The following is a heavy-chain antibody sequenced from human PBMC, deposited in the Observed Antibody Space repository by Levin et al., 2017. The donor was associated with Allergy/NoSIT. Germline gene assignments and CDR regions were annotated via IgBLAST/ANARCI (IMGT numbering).Heavy chain of an antibody. CDR2: ISWDGGST. Sequence: GESLKISCAASGFTFDDYTMHWVRQAPGKGLEWVSLISWDGGSTYYADSVKGRFTISRDNSKNSLYLQMNSLRTEDTALYYCAKDLRYFDWLYGMDVWGQGTTVTVSS. J-gene: IGHJ6*02. D-gene: IGHD3-9*01. CDR1: GFTFDDYT. V-gene: IGHV3-43*01. CDR3: AKDLRYFDWLYGMDV.